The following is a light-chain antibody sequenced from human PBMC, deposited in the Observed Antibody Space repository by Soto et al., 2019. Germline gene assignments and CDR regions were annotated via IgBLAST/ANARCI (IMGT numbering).Light chain of an antibody. CDR1: SSNIGADYE. J-gene: IGLJ1*01. CDR2: GNT. CDR3: RSYDNTRKGCV. V-gene: IGLV1-40*01. Sequence: QSVLTQPPSVSGAPGQRVIISCTGGSSNIGADYEVHWYQQLPGTAPKLLIYGNTNRPSGVPDRFSGSKSGSSASLAITGLQAEDEAEYYCRSYDNTRKGCVFGTGTKVTVL.